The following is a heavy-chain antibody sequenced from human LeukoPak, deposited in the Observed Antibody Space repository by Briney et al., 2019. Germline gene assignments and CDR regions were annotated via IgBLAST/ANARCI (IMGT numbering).Heavy chain of an antibody. CDR3: ARVPWFDP. Sequence: SETLSLTCAVYGGSFSGYYWSWIRQPPGKGLEWIGEINHSGGTNYNPSLKSRVTISVDTSKNQFSLKLSSVTAADTAVYYCARVPWFDPWGQGTLVTVSS. J-gene: IGHJ5*02. V-gene: IGHV4-34*01. CDR1: GGSFSGYY. CDR2: INHSGGT.